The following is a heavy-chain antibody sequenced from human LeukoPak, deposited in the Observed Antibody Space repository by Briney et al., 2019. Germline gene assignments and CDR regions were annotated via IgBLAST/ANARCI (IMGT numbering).Heavy chain of an antibody. CDR3: AKESSTWRQADTLFDY. Sequence: GGSLRLSCAASGFTFSSSWMHWVRQAPGEGLVWVSRLNSDGSRTNYAESMKGRFIISRDNAKNTLYLQMNSLRIEDTAVYYCAKESSTWRQADTLFDYWGQGILVTVSS. J-gene: IGHJ4*02. V-gene: IGHV3-74*01. D-gene: IGHD6-13*01. CDR2: LNSDGSRT. CDR1: GFTFSSSW.